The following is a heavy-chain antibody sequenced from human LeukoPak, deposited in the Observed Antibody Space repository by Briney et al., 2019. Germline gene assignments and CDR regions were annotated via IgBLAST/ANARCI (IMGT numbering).Heavy chain of an antibody. J-gene: IGHJ4*02. CDR2: IYSSGST. CDR1: GGSVSSYY. D-gene: IGHD5-18*01. Sequence: SETLSLTCTVSGGSVSSYYWSWIRQPPGKGLEWIGNIYSSGSTNYNPSLKSRVTISIDTSKKQFSLNLSSVTAADTAVYYCARDAGYSYGHSFDYWGQGTLVTVSS. V-gene: IGHV4-4*08. CDR3: ARDAGYSYGHSFDY.